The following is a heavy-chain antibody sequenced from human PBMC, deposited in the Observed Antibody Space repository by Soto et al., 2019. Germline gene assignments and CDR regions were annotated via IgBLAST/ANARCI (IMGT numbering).Heavy chain of an antibody. J-gene: IGHJ5*02. CDR1: GGSFSGYY. Sequence: SETLSLTCAVYGGSFSGYYWSWIRQPPGKGLEWIGEINHSGSTNYNPSLKSRVTISVDTSKNQFSLKLSSVTAADTAVYYCARGDRSNWFDPWGQGTLVTVSS. CDR3: ARGDRSNWFDP. CDR2: INHSGST. V-gene: IGHV4-34*01.